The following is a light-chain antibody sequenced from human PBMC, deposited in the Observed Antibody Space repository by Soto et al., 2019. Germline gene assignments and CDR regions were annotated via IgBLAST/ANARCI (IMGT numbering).Light chain of an antibody. Sequence: DIQMTQSPSNVSASVGDRVTITCRATETITNWLAWYQQKPGKAAKLLMYKVSTLESGVPSRFSGSGSGTEFTLTIRSLQPDDSATYYCQQFNSYPLTFGGGTKVEIK. J-gene: IGKJ4*01. CDR1: ETITNW. V-gene: IGKV1-5*03. CDR2: KVS. CDR3: QQFNSYPLT.